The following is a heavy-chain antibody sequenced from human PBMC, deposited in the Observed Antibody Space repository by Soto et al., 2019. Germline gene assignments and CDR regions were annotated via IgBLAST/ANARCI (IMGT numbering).Heavy chain of an antibody. Sequence: QVQLVESGGGVVQPGMSLRLSCAASGFTFSSYGMHWVRQAPGRGLEWVAVVSHDGSNKHYEDSVEGRFTISRDNPTNTVYLQMNSLSADDTAVYYCAKDTYYYDRSGDYVFDYWGQGTLVTVSS. CDR1: GFTFSSYG. CDR3: AKDTYYYDRSGDYVFDY. CDR2: VSHDGSNK. J-gene: IGHJ4*02. V-gene: IGHV3-30*18. D-gene: IGHD3-22*01.